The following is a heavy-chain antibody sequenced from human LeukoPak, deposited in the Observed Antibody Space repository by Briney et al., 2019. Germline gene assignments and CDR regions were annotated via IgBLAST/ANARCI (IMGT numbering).Heavy chain of an antibody. V-gene: IGHV4-34*01. CDR1: GGSFSGYY. Sequence: SETLSLTCAVYGGSFSGYYWSRIRQPPGKGLEWIGEINHSGSTNYNPSLKSRVTISVDTSKNQFSLKLSSVTAADTAVYYCAKDQGMVRGVITRGFDYWGQGTLVTVSS. CDR3: AKDQGMVRGVITRGFDY. D-gene: IGHD3-10*01. J-gene: IGHJ4*02. CDR2: INHSGST.